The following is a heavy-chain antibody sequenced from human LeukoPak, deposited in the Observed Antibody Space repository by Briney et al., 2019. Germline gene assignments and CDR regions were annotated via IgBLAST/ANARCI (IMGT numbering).Heavy chain of an antibody. J-gene: IGHJ4*02. CDR1: GFIFSNYW. Sequence: GSLRLSCATSGFIFSNYWMNWVRQAPGKGLEWVANIKQDGSETYYVDSVKGRFTISRDNAKNSLYLQMNSLRAEDTAVYYCARDLMGIAYRGAFYYWGQGTLVTVSS. CDR3: ARDLMGIAYRGAFYY. CDR2: IKQDGSET. D-gene: IGHD6-13*01. V-gene: IGHV3-7*03.